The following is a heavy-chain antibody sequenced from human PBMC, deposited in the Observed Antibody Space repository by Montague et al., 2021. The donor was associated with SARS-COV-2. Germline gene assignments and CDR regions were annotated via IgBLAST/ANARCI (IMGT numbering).Heavy chain of an antibody. D-gene: IGHD4-23*01. CDR2: IDWDDDK. J-gene: IGHJ4*02. CDR1: GFSLSTSGMC. CDR3: ARSYGTTVVTRAFDY. V-gene: IGHV2-70*01. Sequence: PELVKPTQTLTLTCIFSGFSLSTSGMCVSWIRQPPGKALEWLTLIDWDDDKYYSTSLKTRLTISKDTSKNQVVLTMTNMDPVDTATYYCARSYGTTVVTRAFDYWGQGTLVTVSS.